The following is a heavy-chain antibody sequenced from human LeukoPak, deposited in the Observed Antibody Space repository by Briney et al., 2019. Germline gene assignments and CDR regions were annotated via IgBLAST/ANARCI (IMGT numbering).Heavy chain of an antibody. CDR1: GYSISSGYY. Sequence: SETLSLTCAVSGYSISSGYYWGWIRQPPGKGLEWIGSIYHSGSTYYNPFLKSRVTISVDTSKNQFSLKLSSVTAADTAVYYCARAREVGAYYNWFDPWGQGTLVTVSS. J-gene: IGHJ5*02. CDR3: ARAREVGAYYNWFDP. V-gene: IGHV4-38-2*01. CDR2: IYHSGST. D-gene: IGHD1-26*01.